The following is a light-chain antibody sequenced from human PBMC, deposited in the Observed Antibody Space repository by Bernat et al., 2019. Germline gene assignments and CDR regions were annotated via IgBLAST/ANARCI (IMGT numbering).Light chain of an antibody. V-gene: IGKV1-33*01. CDR3: QQFDVLIT. CDR1: QDISNY. CDR2: DGF. Sequence: DIQMTQSPSSLSASVGDRVTITCQASQDISNYLNWYQQKPGKAPKLLIYDGFKLETGVPSRFSGSGSGTDFTFTISSFQPEDTATYYCQQFDVLITFGQGTRLDIK. J-gene: IGKJ5*01.